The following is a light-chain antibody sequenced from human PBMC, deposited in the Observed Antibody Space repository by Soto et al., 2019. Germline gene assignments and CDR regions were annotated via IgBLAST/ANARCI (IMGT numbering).Light chain of an antibody. CDR3: SSYADTNTAL. CDR2: EVT. Sequence: QSALTQPPSASGSPGQSVTISCTGISSDVGGYNYVSWYQQYPGKAPKLMIYEVTKRPSGVPDRFSGSKSGNTASLTVSGLQAEDEADYYCSSYADTNTALFGGGTKLTVL. CDR1: SSDVGGYNY. J-gene: IGLJ2*01. V-gene: IGLV2-8*01.